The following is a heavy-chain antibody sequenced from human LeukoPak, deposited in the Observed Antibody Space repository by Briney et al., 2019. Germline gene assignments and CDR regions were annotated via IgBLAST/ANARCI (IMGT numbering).Heavy chain of an antibody. V-gene: IGHV4-39*01. J-gene: IGHJ5*02. CDR1: GGSISSSSYY. Sequence: PSETLSLTCTVSGGSISSSSYYWGWIRQPPGKGLEWIGSLYYSGSTYYNPSLKSRVTISVDTSKNQFSLKLSSVTAADTAVYYCAIHIRKLAVAGTSWFDPWGQGTLVTVSS. CDR3: AIHIRKLAVAGTSWFDP. D-gene: IGHD6-19*01. CDR2: LYYSGST.